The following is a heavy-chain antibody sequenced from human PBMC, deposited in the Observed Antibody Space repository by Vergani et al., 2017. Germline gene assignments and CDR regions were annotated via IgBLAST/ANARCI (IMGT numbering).Heavy chain of an antibody. V-gene: IGHV3-11*04. CDR1: GFTFSAYY. CDR2: ISGSGDIV. J-gene: IGHJ4*02. Sequence: QVQLVESGGGLVQPGGSLTLSCAASGFTFSAYYMSWIRQAPGKGLEWVSHISGSGDIVYYADSVRGRFTISRDNTKNLLYLQINSLRTEDTAIYYCARGDTLVRGPIGDWGKGSRVTVSS. CDR3: ARGDTLVRGPIGD. D-gene: IGHD3-10*01.